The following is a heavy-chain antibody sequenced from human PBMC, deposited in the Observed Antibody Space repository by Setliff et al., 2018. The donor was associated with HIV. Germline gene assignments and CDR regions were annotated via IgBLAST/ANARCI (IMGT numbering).Heavy chain of an antibody. V-gene: IGHV3-23*01. D-gene: IGHD6-13*01. CDR2: ISGSGGST. CDR3: ARVRTRQLVSTNPPYYFDY. Sequence: GGSLRLSCAASGFTFSTYGMSWVRQAPGKGLEWVSAISGSGGSTYYADPVKGRFTISRDNSKNILYLQMKSLSADDTAVYYCARVRTRQLVSTNPPYYFDYWGQGTLVTVS. J-gene: IGHJ4*02. CDR1: GFTFSTYG.